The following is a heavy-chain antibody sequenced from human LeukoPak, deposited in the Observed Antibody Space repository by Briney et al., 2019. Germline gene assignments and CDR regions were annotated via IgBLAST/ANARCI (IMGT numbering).Heavy chain of an antibody. J-gene: IGHJ4*02. Sequence: SETLSLTCTVSGDSISGFYWSWLRQPPGKGLEWIGYIYYSGSTNYNPSLKSRVTISVDTSKNQFSLQLSSVTAADTAVYYCARGTADSSSFPDCDYWGEGTLVTLSS. V-gene: IGHV4-59*08. CDR1: GDSISGFY. D-gene: IGHD6-6*01. CDR2: IYYSGST. CDR3: ARGTADSSSFPDCDY.